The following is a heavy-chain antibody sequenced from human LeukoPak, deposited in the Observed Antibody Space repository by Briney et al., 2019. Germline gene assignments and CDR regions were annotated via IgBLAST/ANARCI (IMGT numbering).Heavy chain of an antibody. D-gene: IGHD6-19*01. CDR2: IHTSGST. Sequence: SETLSLTCTVSGGSISNYHWSWIRQPAGKGLEWIGQIHTSGSTNYNPPLKSRVTMSIDTPENQLSLTIRSVTAADTAVYYCARRDISSGWSFDYWGQGTLVTVSS. CDR1: GGSISNYH. V-gene: IGHV4-4*07. J-gene: IGHJ4*02. CDR3: ARRDISSGWSFDY.